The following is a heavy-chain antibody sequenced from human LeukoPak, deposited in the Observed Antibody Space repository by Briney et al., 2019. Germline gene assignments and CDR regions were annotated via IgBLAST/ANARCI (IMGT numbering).Heavy chain of an antibody. D-gene: IGHD3-9*01. CDR2: ISGSGSAT. CDR1: GFTFGSYA. CDR3: AKAGRYFDWLLSPEYFQH. Sequence: QPGGSLRLSCAASGFTFGSYAMTWVRQAPGKGLEWVSAISGSGSATYYADSVKGRFTISRDNSKNTLYLQMNSLRAEDTAVYYCAKAGRYFDWLLSPEYFQHWGQGTLVTVSS. J-gene: IGHJ1*01. V-gene: IGHV3-23*01.